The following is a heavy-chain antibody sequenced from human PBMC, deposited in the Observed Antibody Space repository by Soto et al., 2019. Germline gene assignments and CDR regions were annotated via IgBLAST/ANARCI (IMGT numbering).Heavy chain of an antibody. V-gene: IGHV4-39*01. Sequence: PSETRSLTCTVSGGSISSSSYFWGWIRQPPGKGLEWIGSIYYSGSTYYNPSLKSRVTVSVDTSKNQFSLKLNSVTAADTAVYYCARGSSPRRYYYDSSGLRLKAIGAFDIWGQGTMVTVSS. CDR3: ARGSSPRRYYYDSSGLRLKAIGAFDI. D-gene: IGHD3-22*01. J-gene: IGHJ3*02. CDR1: GGSISSSSYF. CDR2: IYYSGST.